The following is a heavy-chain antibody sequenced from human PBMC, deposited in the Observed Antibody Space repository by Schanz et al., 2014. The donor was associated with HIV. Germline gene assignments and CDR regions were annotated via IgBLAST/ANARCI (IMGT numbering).Heavy chain of an antibody. CDR3: ARARAKIEGRPVGNWFDP. CDR1: GYTFSSYD. D-gene: IGHD6-6*01. J-gene: IGHJ5*02. CDR2: MNPNSGHT. V-gene: IGHV1-8*01. Sequence: QVQLVQSGTEVKKPRASVKVSCKASGYTFSSYDINWVRQATGQGPEWMGWMNPNSGHTGYAQKFQGRVDMTRTTSISTAYMELRGLTSEDTAVYFCARARAKIEGRPVGNWFDPWGQGTLVTVSS.